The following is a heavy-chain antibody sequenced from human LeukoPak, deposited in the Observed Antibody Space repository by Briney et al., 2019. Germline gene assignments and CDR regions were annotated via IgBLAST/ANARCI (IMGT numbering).Heavy chain of an antibody. J-gene: IGHJ6*03. D-gene: IGHD2-2*01. Sequence: SETLSLTCTVSGGSISTYYWSWIRQPPGKGLEWIGYIYYTGSTSYNPSLKSRVTMSLDASKNQFSLELNSVTPADTAVYYCAAVPAAMGVYYYYMDVWGKGTTVTVSS. CDR1: GGSISTYY. CDR2: IYYTGST. V-gene: IGHV4-59*01. CDR3: AAVPAAMGVYYYYMDV.